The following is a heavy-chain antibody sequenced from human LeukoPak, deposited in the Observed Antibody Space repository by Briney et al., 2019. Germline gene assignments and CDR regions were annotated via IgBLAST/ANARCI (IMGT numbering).Heavy chain of an antibody. CDR3: AKSMDILTGYLWSLVY. J-gene: IGHJ4*02. CDR1: GFIFSSYG. CDR2: ISYDGSNK. Sequence: GGSLRLSCAASGFIFSSYGMHWVRKAPGKGLEWVAVISYDGSNKYYADSVKGRFTISRDNSKNPLYLQMNSLRPEDTAVYYCAKSMDILTGYLWSLVYWGQGTLVTVSS. V-gene: IGHV3-30*19. D-gene: IGHD3-9*01.